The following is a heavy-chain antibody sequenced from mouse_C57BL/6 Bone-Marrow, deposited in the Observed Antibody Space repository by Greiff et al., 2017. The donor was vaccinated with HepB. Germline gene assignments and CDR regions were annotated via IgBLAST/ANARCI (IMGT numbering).Heavy chain of an antibody. CDR1: GFTFSDYG. V-gene: IGHV5-17*01. CDR3: ARWGSH. J-gene: IGHJ2*01. CDR2: ISSGSSTI. Sequence: EVMLVESGGGLVKPGGSLKLSCAASGFTFSDYGMHWVRQAPEKGLEWVAYISSGSSTIYYADTVKGRFTISRDNAKNTLFLHMTSLRSEDTAMYYCARWGSHWGQGTTLTVSS.